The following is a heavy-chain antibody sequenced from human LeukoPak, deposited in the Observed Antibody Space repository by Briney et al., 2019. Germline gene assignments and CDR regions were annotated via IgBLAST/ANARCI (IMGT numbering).Heavy chain of an antibody. D-gene: IGHD2-15*01. V-gene: IGHV4-39*07. Sequence: PSETLSLTCTVSGGSISSSSYYWGWIRQPPGKGLEWIGSIYHSGSTYYNPSLKSRVTISVDTSKNQFSLKLSSVTAADTAVYYCASDQSGPHAFDIWGQGTMVTVSS. J-gene: IGHJ3*02. CDR1: GGSISSSSYY. CDR2: IYHSGST. CDR3: ASDQSGPHAFDI.